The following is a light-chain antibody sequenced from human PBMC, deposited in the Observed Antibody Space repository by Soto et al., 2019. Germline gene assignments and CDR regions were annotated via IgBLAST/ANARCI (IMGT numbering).Light chain of an antibody. CDR3: QQRSNWPPLT. CDR1: QSVSSNY. V-gene: IGKV3D-20*02. Sequence: EIVLTQSPGTLSLSPGERATLSCRASQSVSSNYLAWYQQKPGQAPRLLIYDASSKATGIPDRFSGSGSGTDFTLTISRLEPEDFAVYYCQQRSNWPPLTFGGGTKVEIK. CDR2: DAS. J-gene: IGKJ4*01.